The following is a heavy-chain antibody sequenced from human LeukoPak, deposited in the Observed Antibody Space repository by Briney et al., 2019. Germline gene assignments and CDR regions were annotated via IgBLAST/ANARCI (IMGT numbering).Heavy chain of an antibody. Sequence: SETLSLTCSVSGASIKTYYWSWVRQSPGKGLEWLAYIYYGGSINYNPSPSLTRRLTISVDTSKSQFSLELTSVTAADTAVYYCARAGIRYNRSWFGIDSWGQGTLVAVSS. J-gene: IGHJ4*02. CDR3: ARAGIRYNRSWFGIDS. CDR2: IYYGGSI. D-gene: IGHD1-14*01. CDR1: GASIKTYY. V-gene: IGHV4-59*01.